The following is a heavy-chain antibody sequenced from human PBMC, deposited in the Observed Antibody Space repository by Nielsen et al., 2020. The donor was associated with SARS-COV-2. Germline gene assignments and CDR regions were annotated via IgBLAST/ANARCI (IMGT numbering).Heavy chain of an antibody. J-gene: IGHJ4*02. Sequence: GGSLRLSCAASGFTFSSYDMSWVRQAPGKGLEWVSVIYSGNNSTYYADSVKGRFTISRDNSENTLYLQMNSLRAEDTAVYYCAKDMLLWFGELLAAPDYWGQGTLVTVSS. CDR3: AKDMLLWFGELLAAPDY. CDR2: IYSGNNST. CDR1: GFTFSSYD. D-gene: IGHD3-10*01. V-gene: IGHV3-23*03.